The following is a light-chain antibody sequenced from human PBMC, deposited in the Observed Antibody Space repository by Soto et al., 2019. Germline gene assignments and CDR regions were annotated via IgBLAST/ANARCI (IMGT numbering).Light chain of an antibody. J-gene: IGLJ1*01. CDR3: GTWDSSLRAL. V-gene: IGLV1-51*02. CDR1: SSNVGTHG. Sequence: QSVLTQPPSVSAAPGQEVTISCSGNSSNVGTHGVSWFQQLPGKAPKLLIYEDSQRPSGIPERFSGSKSGTSATLGITGLQTGDAADYYCGTWDSSLRALFGSGTKLTVL. CDR2: EDS.